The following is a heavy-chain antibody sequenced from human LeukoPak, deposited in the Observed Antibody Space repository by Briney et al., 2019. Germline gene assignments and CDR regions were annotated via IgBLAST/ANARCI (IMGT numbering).Heavy chain of an antibody. Sequence: ASVKVSCKASGYTFTSYDINWVRQATGQGLEWMGWMNPNSGNTGYAQKFQGRVTITRNTSISTAYMELSSLRSEDTAVYYCARDPWLAHGYYYMDVWGKGTTVTVSS. CDR2: MNPNSGNT. CDR3: ARDPWLAHGYYYMDV. CDR1: GYTFTSYD. D-gene: IGHD6-19*01. V-gene: IGHV1-8*03. J-gene: IGHJ6*03.